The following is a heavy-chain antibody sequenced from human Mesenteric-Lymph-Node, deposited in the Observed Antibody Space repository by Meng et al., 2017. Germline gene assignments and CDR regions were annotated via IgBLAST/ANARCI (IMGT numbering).Heavy chain of an antibody. V-gene: IGHV4-4*02. D-gene: IGHD4-17*01. CDR3: ARDRKHYGERGWFDP. CDR1: GGSISSINW. Sequence: VQPSETLSLTRAVSGGSISSINWWTWVRQPPGKGLEWIGEIYHSGSTNYNPSLKSRVTISVDKSKNQFSLKLSSVTAADTAVYYCARDRKHYGERGWFDPWGQGTLVTVSS. CDR2: IYHSGST. J-gene: IGHJ5*02.